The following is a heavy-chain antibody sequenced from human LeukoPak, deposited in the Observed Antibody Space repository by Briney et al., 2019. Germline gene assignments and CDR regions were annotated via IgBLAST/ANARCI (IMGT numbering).Heavy chain of an antibody. CDR2: IHDNGRT. CDR3: ARVGGYSGFY. D-gene: IGHD5-12*01. CDR1: GGPISGYF. J-gene: IGHJ4*02. V-gene: IGHV4-59*01. Sequence: SETLSLTCTVSGGPISGYFWSWIRQPPGKGLEWIGYIHDNGRTTYNPSLRSRVTISVDTSKSQFSLKLNSLTTTDTAVCYCARVGGYSGFYWGQGTLLTVSS.